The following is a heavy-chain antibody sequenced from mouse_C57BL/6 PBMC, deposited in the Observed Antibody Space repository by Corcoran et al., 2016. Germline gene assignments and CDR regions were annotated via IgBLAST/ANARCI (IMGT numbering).Heavy chain of an antibody. D-gene: IGHD2-14*01. CDR2: INTYSGVP. Sequence: QIQLVQSGPELKKPGETVKISCKASGYTFTTYGMSWVKQAPGKGLKWMGWINTYSGVPTYADDFKGRFAFSLETSASTAYLQINNLKNEDTATYFCARGGYSYAMDYWGQGTSVTVSS. J-gene: IGHJ4*01. V-gene: IGHV9-3*01. CDR3: ARGGYSYAMDY. CDR1: GYTFTTYG.